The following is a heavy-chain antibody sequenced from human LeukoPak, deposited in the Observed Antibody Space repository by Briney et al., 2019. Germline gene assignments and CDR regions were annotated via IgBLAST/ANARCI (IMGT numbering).Heavy chain of an antibody. J-gene: IGHJ4*02. D-gene: IGHD3-10*01. Sequence: GGSLGLSCAASGFTFSSYAMHWVRQAPGKGLEWVAVISYDGSNKYYADSVKGRFTISRDNSKNTLYLQMNSLRAGDTAVYYCARDPWMVRGSFVDYWGQGTLVTVSS. V-gene: IGHV3-30-3*01. CDR1: GFTFSSYA. CDR2: ISYDGSNK. CDR3: ARDPWMVRGSFVDY.